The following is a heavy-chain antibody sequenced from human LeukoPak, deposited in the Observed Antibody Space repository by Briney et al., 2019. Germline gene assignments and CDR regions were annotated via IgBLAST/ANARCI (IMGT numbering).Heavy chain of an antibody. CDR1: GGSFSGYY. D-gene: IGHD2-2*01. CDR3: ARGRAGPGYCSSPSCLQHWFDP. Sequence: PSETLSLTCAVYGGSFSGYYWSWIRQPPGKGLEWIGEINHSGSTNYNTSLKSRVTISVDTSKNQFSLKLSSVTAADTAVYYCARGRAGPGYCSSPSCLQHWFDPWGQGTLVTVSS. J-gene: IGHJ5*02. CDR2: INHSGST. V-gene: IGHV4-34*01.